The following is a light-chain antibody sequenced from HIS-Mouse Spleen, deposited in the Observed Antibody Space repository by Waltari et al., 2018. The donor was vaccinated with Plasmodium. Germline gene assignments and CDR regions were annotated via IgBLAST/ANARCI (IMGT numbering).Light chain of an antibody. CDR3: AAWDDSLNGYV. CDR1: RSNTGSNT. J-gene: IGLJ1*01. Sequence: QSVLTQPPSASGTPGQRVTISCSGPRSNTGSNTIYWYQQLPGTAPKLLIYSNNQRPSGVPDRFSGSKSGTSASLAISGLQSEDEADYYCAAWDDSLNGYVFGTGTKVTVL. V-gene: IGLV1-44*01. CDR2: SNN.